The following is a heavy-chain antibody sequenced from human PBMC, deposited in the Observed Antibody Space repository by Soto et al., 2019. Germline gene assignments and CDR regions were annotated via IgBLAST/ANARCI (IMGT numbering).Heavy chain of an antibody. CDR2: IFYSGST. V-gene: IGHV4-59*01. CDR3: AKDSGYNYGYFRWFDP. CDR1: GGSIRNYY. J-gene: IGHJ5*02. Sequence: PSETLSLTCTFSGGSIRNYYWSLIRQPPGRGLEWIGHIFYSGSTNYNPALKSRVTISVDTSKSQFSLKLSSVTAADTAVYYCAKDSGYNYGYFRWFDPWGQGTLVTVSS. D-gene: IGHD5-18*01.